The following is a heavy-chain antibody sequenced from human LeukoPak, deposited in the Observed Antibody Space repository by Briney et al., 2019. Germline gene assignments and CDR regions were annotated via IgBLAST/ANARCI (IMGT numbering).Heavy chain of an antibody. CDR1: GGSIRSSSYN. Sequence: SETLSLTCTVSGGSIRSSSYNWGWIRQPPGKGLEWIGSMHYTGTTYYNPSLKSRVTISVNTSKNQFSLKVSSVTAADTAVYYCARTGGSFYFYYYMDVWGKGTTVTVSS. CDR3: ARTGGSFYFYYYMDV. V-gene: IGHV4-39*07. CDR2: MHYTGTT. D-gene: IGHD1-26*01. J-gene: IGHJ6*03.